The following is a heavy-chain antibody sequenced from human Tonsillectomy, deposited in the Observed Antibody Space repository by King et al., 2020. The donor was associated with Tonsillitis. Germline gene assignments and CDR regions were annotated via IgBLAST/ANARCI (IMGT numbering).Heavy chain of an antibody. CDR1: GGSISSYY. J-gene: IGHJ5*02. Sequence: QLQESGPGLVKPSETLSLTCTVSGGSISSYYWSWIRQPPGKGLEWIGYIYHSGTTNYNPSLKSRVTMSIDTSKNQFSLNLSFVTAADTAVYYGARHFCVKARSGGSWCWFDPWGQGTLVTVSS. D-gene: IGHD2-15*01. V-gene: IGHV4-59*08. CDR3: ARHFCVKARSGGSWCWFDP. CDR2: IYHSGTT.